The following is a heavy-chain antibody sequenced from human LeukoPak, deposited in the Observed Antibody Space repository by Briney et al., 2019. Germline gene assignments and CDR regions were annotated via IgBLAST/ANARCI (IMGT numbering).Heavy chain of an antibody. CDR2: ISWNSGSI. V-gene: IGHV3-9*01. CDR3: AKDREAYGSYGPPDFDY. J-gene: IGHJ4*02. CDR1: GFTFDDYA. D-gene: IGHD5-18*01. Sequence: GGSLRLSCAASGFTFDDYAMHWARQAPGKGLEWVSGISWNSGSIGYADSVKGRFTISRDNAKNSLYLQMNSLRAEDTALYYCAKDREAYGSYGPPDFDYWGQGTLVTVSS.